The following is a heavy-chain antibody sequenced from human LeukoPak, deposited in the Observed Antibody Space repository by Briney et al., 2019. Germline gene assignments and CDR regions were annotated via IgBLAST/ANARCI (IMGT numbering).Heavy chain of an antibody. Sequence: VASVQVSCKASGGTFSSYAISWVRQAPGQGLEWMGRIIPILGIANYAQKFQGRVTITADKSTSTAYMELSSLRSEDTAVYYCARSYYDILTGYEDAFDIWGQGTMVTVSS. J-gene: IGHJ3*02. CDR2: IIPILGIA. CDR1: GGTFSSYA. D-gene: IGHD3-9*01. V-gene: IGHV1-69*04. CDR3: ARSYYDILTGYEDAFDI.